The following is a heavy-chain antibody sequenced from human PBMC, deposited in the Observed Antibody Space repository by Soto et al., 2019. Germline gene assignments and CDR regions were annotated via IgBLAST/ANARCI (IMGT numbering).Heavy chain of an antibody. D-gene: IGHD1-26*01. CDR1: GFTFGDYA. V-gene: IGHV3-49*03. J-gene: IGHJ4*02. Sequence: GGSLRLSCTASGFTFGDYAMSWFRQAPGKGLEWVGFIRSKAYGGTTEYAASVKGRFTISRDDSKSIAYLQMNSLKTEDTAVYYCTRELVGEGVSNFDYWGQGTLVTVSS. CDR3: TRELVGEGVSNFDY. CDR2: IRSKAYGGTT.